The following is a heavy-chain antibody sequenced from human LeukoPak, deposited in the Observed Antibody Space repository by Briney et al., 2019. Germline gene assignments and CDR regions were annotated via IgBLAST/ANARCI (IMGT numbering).Heavy chain of an antibody. D-gene: IGHD3-22*01. J-gene: IGHJ4*02. CDR3: ARVGHYDSSGFDY. CDR2: IIPIFGTA. Sequence: ASVKVSCKASGGTFSSYAISWVRQAPGQGLEWMGGIIPIFGTANYAQKFQGRVTITTDESTSTAYMKLSSLRSEDTAVYYCARVGHYDSSGFDYWGQGTLVTVSS. V-gene: IGHV1-69*05. CDR1: GGTFSSYA.